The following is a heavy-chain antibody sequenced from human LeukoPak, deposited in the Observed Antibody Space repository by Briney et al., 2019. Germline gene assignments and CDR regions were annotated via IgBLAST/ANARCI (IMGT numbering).Heavy chain of an antibody. Sequence: GGSLRLSCAASGFTFDDYAMHWVRQAPGKGLEWVSAISWNSGNIGYADSVKGRFTISRDNSKNTLYLQMNSLRAEDTAVYYCANFRVTTVTTYSYWGQGTLVTVSS. J-gene: IGHJ4*02. CDR3: ANFRVTTVTTYSY. V-gene: IGHV3-9*01. CDR2: ISWNSGNI. D-gene: IGHD4-17*01. CDR1: GFTFDDYA.